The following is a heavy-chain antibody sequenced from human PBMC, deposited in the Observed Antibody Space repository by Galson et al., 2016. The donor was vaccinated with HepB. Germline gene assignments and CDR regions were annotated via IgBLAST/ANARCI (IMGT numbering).Heavy chain of an antibody. CDR2: ISTSSTYK. D-gene: IGHD4-17*01. CDR1: GFTFGSYS. Sequence: SLRLSCAASGFTFGSYSMDWVRQAPGKGLEWVSAISTSSTYKYYADSVKGRFTISRNKAKDSLFLQMSSLRAEDTAVYYCAREFMTTVTTGVDYWGQGTLVTVSS. CDR3: AREFMTTVTTGVDY. V-gene: IGHV3-21*01. J-gene: IGHJ4*02.